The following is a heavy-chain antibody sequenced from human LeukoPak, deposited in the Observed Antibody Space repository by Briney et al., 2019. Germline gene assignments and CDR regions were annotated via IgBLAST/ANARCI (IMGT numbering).Heavy chain of an antibody. CDR1: GFTFTTAA. J-gene: IGHJ4*02. Sequence: GASVKVSCKASGFTFTTAAIQWVRQARGQRLEWIGWIVVGSGNTNYAQKVQKRVTITRDMSTSTAYMEMSSLTSDDSAFYYCAAGSGWYRFDYWGQGTLVTVSS. D-gene: IGHD6-13*01. V-gene: IGHV1-58*02. CDR2: IVVGSGNT. CDR3: AAGSGWYRFDY.